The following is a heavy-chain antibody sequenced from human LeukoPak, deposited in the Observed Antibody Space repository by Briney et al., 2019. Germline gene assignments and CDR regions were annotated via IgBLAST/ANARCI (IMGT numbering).Heavy chain of an antibody. CDR3: AKDLGYYYDSNGPSDY. CDR1: GFTFSSYG. Sequence: PGGSLRLSCAASGFTFSSYGMHWVRQAPGKGLEWVAFIRYDGSNKYYADSVKGRFTISRDNSKNTLYLQMNSLRAEDTAVYYCAKDLGYYYDSNGPSDYWGQGTLVTVSS. V-gene: IGHV3-30*02. J-gene: IGHJ4*02. CDR2: IRYDGSNK. D-gene: IGHD3-22*01.